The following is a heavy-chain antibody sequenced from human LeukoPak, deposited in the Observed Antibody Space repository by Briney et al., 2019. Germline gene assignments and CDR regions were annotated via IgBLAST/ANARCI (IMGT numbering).Heavy chain of an antibody. J-gene: IGHJ4*02. V-gene: IGHV1-24*01. CDR1: GYTLTELS. CDR3: ATIRGIFRSHFDY. Sequence: ASVKVSCKVSGYTLTELSMHWVRQAPGKGLEWMGGFDPEDGETIYAQKFQGRVTMTGDTSTDTAYMELSSLRSEDTAVYYCATIRGIFRSHFDYWGQGTLVTVSS. D-gene: IGHD3-10*01. CDR2: FDPEDGET.